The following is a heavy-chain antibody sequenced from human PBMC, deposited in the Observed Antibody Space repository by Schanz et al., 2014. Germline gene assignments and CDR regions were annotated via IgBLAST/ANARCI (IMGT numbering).Heavy chain of an antibody. D-gene: IGHD3-9*01. CDR3: AKAEYDILTDSYSRLDP. CDR2: ISAYNGNT. J-gene: IGHJ5*02. CDR1: GYTFTSYG. Sequence: QVQLVQSGAEVKKPGASVKVSCKASGYTFTSYGISWVRHAPGQGLEWMGWISAYNGNTKYPQKLQGRVTMTKDTSTSTAYMELRSLRSDDTAVDYCAKAEYDILTDSYSRLDPWGQGTLVTVSS. V-gene: IGHV1-18*01.